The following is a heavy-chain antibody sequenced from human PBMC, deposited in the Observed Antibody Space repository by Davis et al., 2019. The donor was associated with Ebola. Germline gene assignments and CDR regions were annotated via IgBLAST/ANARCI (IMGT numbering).Heavy chain of an antibody. D-gene: IGHD6-13*01. V-gene: IGHV3-30*02. CDR2: IRYDGSDK. Sequence: GGSLRLPCAASGFTFSTYGMHWVRQAPGKGLEWVSFIRYDGSDKYYADSVKGRFTISRDNSKNTLYLQMNSLRAEDTAVYYCARELPIAAAGTPFDYWGQGTLVTVSS. J-gene: IGHJ4*02. CDR1: GFTFSTYG. CDR3: ARELPIAAAGTPFDY.